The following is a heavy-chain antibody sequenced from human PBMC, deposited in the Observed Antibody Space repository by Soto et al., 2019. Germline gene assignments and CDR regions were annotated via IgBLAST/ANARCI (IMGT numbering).Heavy chain of an antibody. Sequence: SETLSLTCAVYGGSFSGYYWSWIRQPPGKGLEWIGYIYYSGSTNYNPSLKSRVTISVDTSISTAYMELSRLRSDDTAVYYCARELVGATTGFDYWGQGTLVTVSS. J-gene: IGHJ4*02. V-gene: IGHV4-59*01. CDR1: GGSFSGYY. D-gene: IGHD1-26*01. CDR3: ARELVGATTGFDY. CDR2: IYYSGST.